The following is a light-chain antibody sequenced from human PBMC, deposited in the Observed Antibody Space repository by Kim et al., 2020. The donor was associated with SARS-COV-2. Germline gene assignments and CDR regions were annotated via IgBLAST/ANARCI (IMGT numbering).Light chain of an antibody. CDR1: NIGRKN. Sequence: VALGQSARITCGGDNIGRKNVHWYQQKPGQAPVVVIYRDNDRPSEIPERFSGSNSGSTATLTISRAQAGDEAEYYCQVWDSNTYVFGTGTKVTVL. CDR3: QVWDSNTYV. CDR2: RDN. V-gene: IGLV3-9*01. J-gene: IGLJ1*01.